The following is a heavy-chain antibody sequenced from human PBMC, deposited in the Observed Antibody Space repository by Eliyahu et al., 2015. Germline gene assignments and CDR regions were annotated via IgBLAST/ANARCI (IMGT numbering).Heavy chain of an antibody. J-gene: IGHJ5*02. D-gene: IGHD1-1*01. Sequence: EAQLVESGGGXXQPGGSXXLTXXASGXRFSRDWMNWVRQAPGKGXEWVANIKEDGSEKYYVDSVKGRFTISRDNAKNSLYLQMNSLRAEDTAVYYCASSRYNAWGQGTLVTVSS. CDR3: ASSRYNA. V-gene: IGHV3-7*01. CDR2: IKEDGSEK. CDR1: GXRFSRDW.